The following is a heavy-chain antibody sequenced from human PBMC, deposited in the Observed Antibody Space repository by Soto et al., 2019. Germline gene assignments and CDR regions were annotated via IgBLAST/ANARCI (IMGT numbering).Heavy chain of an antibody. D-gene: IGHD5-12*01. V-gene: IGHV1-3*01. CDR3: ARDLATLGTLEY. Sequence: QVQLVQSGAEVKKPGASVKVSCKASGYTFTSYAMHWVRQAPGQRLEWMGWINAGNGNTKYSQKFQGRVTITRDTSASTAYMELSSLRSEDTAVYYCARDLATLGTLEYWGQGTLVTVSS. CDR2: INAGNGNT. CDR1: GYTFTSYA. J-gene: IGHJ4*02.